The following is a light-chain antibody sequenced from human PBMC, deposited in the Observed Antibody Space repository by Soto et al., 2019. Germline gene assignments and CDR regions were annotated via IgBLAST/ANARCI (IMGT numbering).Light chain of an antibody. J-gene: IGLJ1*01. CDR3: CSYTTSNTRQIV. Sequence: QSVLTQPASVSGSPGQPITISCTGTRSDVGGYNYVSWYQHHPGKAPKLMIYDVSNRPSGVSDRFSGSKSGNTASLTISGLQPEDEADYYCCSYTTSNTRQIVFGTGTKVTVL. CDR1: RSDVGGYNY. CDR2: DVS. V-gene: IGLV2-14*03.